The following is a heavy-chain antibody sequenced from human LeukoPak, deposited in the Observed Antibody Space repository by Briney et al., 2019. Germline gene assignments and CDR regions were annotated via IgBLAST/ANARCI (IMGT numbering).Heavy chain of an antibody. D-gene: IGHD3-22*01. J-gene: IGHJ3*02. V-gene: IGHV1-69*13. CDR1: GGTFSSYA. CDR2: IIPIFGTA. Sequence: ASVKVSCKASGGTFSSYAISWVRQAPGQGLEWMGGIIPIFGTANYAQKFQGRVTITADESTSTAYMELSSLRSEDTAVYYCARDTYYYDSSGYSTRLGAFDIWGQGTRVTASS. CDR3: ARDTYYYDSSGYSTRLGAFDI.